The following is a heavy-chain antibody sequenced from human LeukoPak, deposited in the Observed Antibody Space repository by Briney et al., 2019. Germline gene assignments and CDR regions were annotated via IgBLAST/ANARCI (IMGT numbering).Heavy chain of an antibody. CDR3: AKSYSSSNLFDY. CDR2: IYYSGSI. Sequence: PSETLSLTCTVSGGSIRSSTDYWGWIRQPPGKELEWIGSIYYSGSIYYNPSLKSRVTISVDTSKNQFSVKLSSVTAADTAVYYCAKSYSSSNLFDYWGQGTLVTVSS. D-gene: IGHD6-13*01. V-gene: IGHV4-39*07. CDR1: GGSIRSSTDY. J-gene: IGHJ4*02.